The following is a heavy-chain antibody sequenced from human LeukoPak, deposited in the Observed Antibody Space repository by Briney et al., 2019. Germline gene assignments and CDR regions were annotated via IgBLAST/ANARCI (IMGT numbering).Heavy chain of an antibody. CDR2: IKSKTDGGTT. V-gene: IGHV3-15*01. D-gene: IGHD2-8*01. CDR1: GFTVSANY. CDR3: TTHPPPRLKAGGVKC. Sequence: GGSLRLSCAASGFTVSANYMSWVRQAPGKGLEWVGRIKSKTDGGTTDYAAPVKGRFTISRDDSKNTLYLQMNSLKTEDTAVYYCTTHPPPRLKAGGVKCWGQGTLVTVSA. J-gene: IGHJ4*02.